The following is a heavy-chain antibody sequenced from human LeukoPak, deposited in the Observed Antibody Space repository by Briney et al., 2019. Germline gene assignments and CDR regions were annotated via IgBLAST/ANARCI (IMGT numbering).Heavy chain of an antibody. D-gene: IGHD1-14*01. CDR3: ARGGVTTLDWFDP. Sequence: GASVKVSCKASGGTFSRYAFSWVRQAPGQGLEWMGGIIPMFATSTYAQKFQGRVTITSDESTSTAYMELSSLTSEDTAVYYCARGGVTTLDWFDPWGQGTPVTVSS. CDR2: IIPMFATS. V-gene: IGHV1-69*13. J-gene: IGHJ5*02. CDR1: GGTFSRYA.